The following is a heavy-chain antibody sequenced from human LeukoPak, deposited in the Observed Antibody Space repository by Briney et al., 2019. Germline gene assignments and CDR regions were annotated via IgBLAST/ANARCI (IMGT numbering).Heavy chain of an antibody. D-gene: IGHD1-1*01. J-gene: IGHJ6*02. CDR2: IYYSGST. CDR1: GGSISSYY. Sequence: SETLSLTCTVFGGSISSYYWSWIRQPPGKGLEWIGYIYYSGSTNYNPSLKSRVTISVDTSKNQFSLKLSSVTAADTAVYYCARSLLDNWNDYYGMDVWGQGTTVTVSS. V-gene: IGHV4-59*08. CDR3: ARSLLDNWNDYYGMDV.